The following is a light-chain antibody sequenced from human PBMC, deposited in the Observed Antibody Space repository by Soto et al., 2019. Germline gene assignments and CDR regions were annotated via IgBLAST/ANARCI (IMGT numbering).Light chain of an antibody. V-gene: IGKV1-39*01. CDR3: QQSYSTPLT. CDR2: AAS. Sequence: DSQKTQAPSSLSASVGDRVTITCRASQSISSYLNWYQQKPGKAPKLLIYAASSLQSGVPSRFSGSGSGTDFTLTISSPQPEDFATYYCQQSYSTPLTFGGGTKVDIK. J-gene: IGKJ4*01. CDR1: QSISSY.